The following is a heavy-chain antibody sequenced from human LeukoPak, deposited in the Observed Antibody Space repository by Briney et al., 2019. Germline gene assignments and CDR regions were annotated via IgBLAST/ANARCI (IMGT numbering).Heavy chain of an antibody. V-gene: IGHV3-21*01. CDR3: ARDADTGSVDDWFDP. CDR1: GFTFSSYS. Sequence: GGSLRLSCAASGFTFSSYSMNWVRQAPGKGLEWVSSISSSSSYIYYADSVKGRFTISRDNAKNSLYLQMNSLRAEDTAVYYCARDADTGSVDDWFDPWGQGTLVTDSS. D-gene: IGHD2-8*02. CDR2: ISSSSSYI. J-gene: IGHJ5*02.